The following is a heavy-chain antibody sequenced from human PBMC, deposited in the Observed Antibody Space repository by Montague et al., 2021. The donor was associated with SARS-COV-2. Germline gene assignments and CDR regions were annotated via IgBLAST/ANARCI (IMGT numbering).Heavy chain of an antibody. V-gene: IGHV4-34*01. CDR3: ARGPRITMIVVVITDIWFDP. CDR1: GGSVSDYY. CDR2: IKHSGST. J-gene: IGHJ5*02. D-gene: IGHD3-22*01. Sequence: SETLSLTCAVYGGSVSDYYWSWIRQPPGKGLEWIGEIKHSGSTNYNSSLKSRVTTSVDTSKNQFSLKLTSVTAADTAVYYCARGPRITMIVVVITDIWFDPWGQGTLVTVSS.